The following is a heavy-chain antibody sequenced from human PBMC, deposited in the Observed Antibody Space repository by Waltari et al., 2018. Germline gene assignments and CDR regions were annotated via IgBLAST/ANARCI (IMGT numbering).Heavy chain of an antibody. J-gene: IGHJ6*03. CDR1: GYTLTGLS. D-gene: IGHD5-18*01. CDR3: ATGPTASRETYYYMDA. CDR2: FEPADSER. V-gene: IGHV1-24*01. Sequence: QVQLVQSGSEVKKPGASVKVSCRVYGYTLTGLSIHWVRKAPGKGLAWMGGFEPADSERIYAQKFQGRGIMTEYTSANTAYMGRSSLKSDDTAVYYCATGPTASRETYYYMDAWGEGTTVTVSS.